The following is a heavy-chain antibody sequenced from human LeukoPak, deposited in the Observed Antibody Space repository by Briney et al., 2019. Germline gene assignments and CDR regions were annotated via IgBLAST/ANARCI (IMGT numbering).Heavy chain of an antibody. Sequence: ASVKVSCKASGYTFTGYYIHWVRQAPGQGLEWMGWINPNSGGTHYAQKLPDRVTMTRATSISTAYTELSRLRSDDTAVSYCATTVRPEAILRLYYMDVWGKGTTVTVSS. CDR3: ATTVRPEAILRLYYMDV. J-gene: IGHJ6*03. CDR1: GYTFTGYY. D-gene: IGHD4-17*01. V-gene: IGHV1-2*02. CDR2: INPNSGGT.